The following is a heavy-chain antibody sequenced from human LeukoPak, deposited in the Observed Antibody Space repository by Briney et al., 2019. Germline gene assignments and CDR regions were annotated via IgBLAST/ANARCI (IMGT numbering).Heavy chain of an antibody. V-gene: IGHV4-34*01. CDR3: ARGPRIMVRYRGYYYYYGMDV. CDR1: GGSFSGYY. J-gene: IGHJ6*02. D-gene: IGHD3-10*01. CDR2: INHSGSS. Sequence: SETLSLTCAVYGGSFSGYYWSWIRQPPGKGVEWIGEINHSGSSNYNPSLKSRVTISVDTSKNQFSLKLSSVTAADTAVYYCARGPRIMVRYRGYYYYYGMDVWGQGTTVTVSS.